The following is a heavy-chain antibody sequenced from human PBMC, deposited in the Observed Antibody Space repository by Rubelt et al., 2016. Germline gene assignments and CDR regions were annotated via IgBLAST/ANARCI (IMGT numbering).Heavy chain of an antibody. V-gene: IGHV3-48*01. J-gene: IGHJ5*02. CDR3: AREQGAWFDP. Sequence: RLSCAASGFTFTNYAMSWVRQAPGRGLEWVAFISSSSGTIHYADSVRGRFTISRDNAKNSLFLQLNSLRAEDTAVYYCAREQGAWFDPWGHGTLVTVSS. CDR1: GFTFTNYA. D-gene: IGHD1-26*01. CDR2: ISSSSGTI.